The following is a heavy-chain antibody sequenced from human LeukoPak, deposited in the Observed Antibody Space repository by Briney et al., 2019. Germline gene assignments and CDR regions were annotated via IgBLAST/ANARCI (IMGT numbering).Heavy chain of an antibody. Sequence: GGSLRLSCAASGFTFSSYSMNWVRQAPGKGLEWVSGLSVSGGNTYYADSVKGRFTISRDNSKNTLYLQMNSLRAEDTAIYYCAKDRNSGWYPYHFDYWGQGTLVTVSS. CDR1: GFTFSSYS. J-gene: IGHJ4*02. V-gene: IGHV3-23*01. CDR2: LSVSGGNT. D-gene: IGHD6-19*01. CDR3: AKDRNSGWYPYHFDY.